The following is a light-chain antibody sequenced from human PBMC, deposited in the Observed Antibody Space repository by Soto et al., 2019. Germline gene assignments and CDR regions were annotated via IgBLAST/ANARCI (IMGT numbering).Light chain of an antibody. CDR2: EGN. CDR1: SSDVGSYNP. Sequence: QSALTQPASVSGSPGQSITISCTGTSSDVGSYNPVSWYQQHPGKAPKLMIYEGNKRPSGVSNRFSGSTSGDTASLTISGLQAEDEADYYRCSYAGSSTSLLVFGGGTKLTVL. CDR3: CSYAGSSTSLLV. V-gene: IGLV2-23*01. J-gene: IGLJ2*01.